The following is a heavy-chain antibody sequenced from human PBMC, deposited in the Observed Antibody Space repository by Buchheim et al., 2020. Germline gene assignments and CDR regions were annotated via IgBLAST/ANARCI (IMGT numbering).Heavy chain of an antibody. CDR1: GFALTSSGVS. CDR3: ARSEFTSWNYLDY. CDR2: LDWGDDR. Sequence: QVTLRESGPALVKPTQTLTLTCTFSGFALTSSGVSVNWIRQPPGGALECLARLDWGDDRYYITFLKPSPTISKDTSKNQLVLTMTNMNPADTATYFCARSEFTSWNYLDYWGQG. V-gene: IGHV2-70*13. J-gene: IGHJ4*02. D-gene: IGHD2-2*01.